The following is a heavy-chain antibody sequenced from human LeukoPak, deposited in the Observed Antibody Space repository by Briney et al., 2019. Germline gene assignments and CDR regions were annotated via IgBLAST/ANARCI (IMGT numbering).Heavy chain of an antibody. J-gene: IGHJ4*02. V-gene: IGHV1-2*02. D-gene: IGHD4-17*01. CDR1: GYTVTGYY. Sequence: ASVKVSCKASGYTVTGYYMHWVRQAPGQGLEWMGWINPNSGGTNYAQKFQGSVTMTRDTSISTAYMELSRLRSDDTAIYYCARLPRNYGDYVAYWGQGTLVTVSS. CDR2: INPNSGGT. CDR3: ARLPRNYGDYVAY.